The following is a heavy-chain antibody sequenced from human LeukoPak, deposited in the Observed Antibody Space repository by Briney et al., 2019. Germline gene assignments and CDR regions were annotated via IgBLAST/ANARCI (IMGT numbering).Heavy chain of an antibody. D-gene: IGHD5-18*01. J-gene: IGHJ4*02. V-gene: IGHV3-23*01. Sequence: GGSLRLSCAASGFTFSSYAMSWIRQAPGKGMEWVSAISGSGGSTYYADSVKGRFTISRDNSKNTLYLQMNSLRAEDTAVYYCAKSPTRRQLWFSDYWGQGTLVTVSS. CDR1: GFTFSSYA. CDR2: ISGSGGST. CDR3: AKSPTRRQLWFSDY.